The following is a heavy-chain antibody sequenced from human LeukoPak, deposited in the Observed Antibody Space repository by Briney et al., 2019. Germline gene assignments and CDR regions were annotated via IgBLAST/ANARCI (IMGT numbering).Heavy chain of an antibody. CDR3: ARAGXTISYYSLDY. V-gene: IGHV4-4*07. Sequence: SETLSLTCTVSGGSINSYYWGWIRQPAGKGLEWIGRIYTTGGTHYNPSLKSRLTISVDTSKNQFSLKLTSVTAADPAMYYCARAGXTISYYSLDYWGQGALVTVSS. D-gene: IGHD1-26*01. J-gene: IGHJ4*02. CDR2: IYTTGGT. CDR1: GGSINSYY.